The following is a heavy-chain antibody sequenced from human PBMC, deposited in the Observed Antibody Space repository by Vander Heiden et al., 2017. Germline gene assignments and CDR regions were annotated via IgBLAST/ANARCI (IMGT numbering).Heavy chain of an antibody. D-gene: IGHD3-3*01. J-gene: IGHJ4*02. Sequence: QVQLEESGGGVARPEQSLRLPRAASGLSFRRPPMCWVQQAAGKGLEWLAVIGGDGSNAYYAESVKGRFSVARDNSKNTLYLDIMSPKYEDTAICFCAKDQGMGWSDFDHWGRGTLLRVSP. V-gene: IGHV3-30-3*02. CDR1: GLSFRRPP. CDR3: AKDQGMGWSDFDH. CDR2: IGGDGSNA.